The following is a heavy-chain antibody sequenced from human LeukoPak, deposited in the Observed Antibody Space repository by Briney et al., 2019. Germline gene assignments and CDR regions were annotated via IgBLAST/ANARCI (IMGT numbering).Heavy chain of an antibody. CDR1: GGSISSGSYY. CDR2: IYTSGST. CDR3: AREVITFGGVIVYDAFDI. D-gene: IGHD3-16*02. Sequence: PSETLSLTCTVSGGSISSGSYYWSWIRQPAGKGLEWIGHIYTSGSTNYNPSLKSRVTISVDTSKNQFSLKLSSVTAADTAVYYCAREVITFGGVIVYDAFDIWGQGTMVTVSS. J-gene: IGHJ3*02. V-gene: IGHV4-61*09.